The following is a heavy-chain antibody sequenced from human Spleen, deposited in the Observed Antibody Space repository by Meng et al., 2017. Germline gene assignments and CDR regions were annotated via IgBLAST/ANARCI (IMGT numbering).Heavy chain of an antibody. V-gene: IGHV4-4*02. CDR2: IYYSGST. J-gene: IGHJ4*02. CDR3: ARSFDSSGAFIDY. Sequence: SETLSLTCVVSAGSISSSNWWSWVRQPPGKGLEWIGTIYYSGSTFYNPSLKSRVTISVDTSKNQFSLKLTSMTAADTAVYYCARSFDSSGAFIDYWGQGALVTVSS. CDR1: AGSISSSNW. D-gene: IGHD3-22*01.